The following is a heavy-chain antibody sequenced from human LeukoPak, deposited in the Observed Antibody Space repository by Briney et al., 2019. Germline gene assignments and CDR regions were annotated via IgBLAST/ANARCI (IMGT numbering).Heavy chain of an antibody. CDR2: INVITGYI. Sequence: GGSLRLSCAASGFTFSSYSMNWVRQAPGKGLEWVAYINVITGYIYYADSLKGRFTTSRDNAKKSLFLEMNSLRVEDTAVYYCARDRSGSSSVDDAFDIWGQGIMVTVSS. V-gene: IGHV3-21*01. D-gene: IGHD1-26*01. CDR3: ARDRSGSSSVDDAFDI. CDR1: GFTFSSYS. J-gene: IGHJ3*02.